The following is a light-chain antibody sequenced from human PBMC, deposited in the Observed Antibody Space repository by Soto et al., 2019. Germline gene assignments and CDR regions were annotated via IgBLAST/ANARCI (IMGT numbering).Light chain of an antibody. CDR3: GSYTTSSNDV. CDR1: SSDVGAYNF. J-gene: IGLJ1*01. Sequence: SGLTQPASVSGSPGRSITMSCTGTSSDVGAYNFVSWYQQHPGKAPKLMIFDVSNRPSGVSNRFSGSKSGNTAPLTISGLQSEDEAEYYCGSYTTSSNDVLGTGTKVTVL. CDR2: DVS. V-gene: IGLV2-14*03.